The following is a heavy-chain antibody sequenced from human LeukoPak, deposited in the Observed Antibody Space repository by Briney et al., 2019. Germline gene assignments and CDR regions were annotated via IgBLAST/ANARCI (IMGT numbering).Heavy chain of an antibody. CDR1: GFTFSNYG. Sequence: PGRSLRLSCAASGFTFSNYGMHWVRQAPGKGLEWVAVIWYDGSNKYYADSVKGRFTISRDNSMDTLYLQMNSLRAEDTAVYYCAREYYFDLSRKGLDNWGQGTLVTVSS. CDR2: IWYDGSNK. CDR3: AREYYFDLSRKGLDN. V-gene: IGHV3-33*01. J-gene: IGHJ4*02. D-gene: IGHD3-22*01.